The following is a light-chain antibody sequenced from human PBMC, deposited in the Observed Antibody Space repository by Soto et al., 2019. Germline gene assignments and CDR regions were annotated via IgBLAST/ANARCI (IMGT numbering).Light chain of an antibody. CDR2: DDT. V-gene: IGLV2-14*01. J-gene: IGLJ3*02. CDR1: STDVGGYRY. Sequence: QSALTQPASVSGSPGPSSTISCTGTSTDVGGYRYVSWYQQSPGEVPKLSIFDDTSRPSGISDRFSASKSGNTASLTISGLRTEDEADYFCSSYTTTNTRLFGVGTQLPVL. CDR3: SSYTTTNTRL.